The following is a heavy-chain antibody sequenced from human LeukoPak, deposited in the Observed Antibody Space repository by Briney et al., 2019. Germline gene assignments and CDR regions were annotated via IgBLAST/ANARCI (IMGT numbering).Heavy chain of an antibody. V-gene: IGHV3-23*01. CDR3: AKPKHIVVVIGWFDP. Sequence: GGSLRLSCAASGFTFSSYAMSWVRQAPGKGLEWVSAISGSGGSTYYADSVKGRFTISRDNSKNTLYLQMNSLRAEDTAVYYCAKPKHIVVVIGWFDPWGQGTLATVSS. J-gene: IGHJ5*02. D-gene: IGHD2-21*01. CDR1: GFTFSSYA. CDR2: ISGSGGST.